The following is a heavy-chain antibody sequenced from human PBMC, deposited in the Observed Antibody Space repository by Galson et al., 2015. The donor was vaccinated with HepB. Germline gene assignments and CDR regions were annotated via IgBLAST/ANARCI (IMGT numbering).Heavy chain of an antibody. D-gene: IGHD2-2*01. CDR1: GSTFNTYA. Sequence: SVKVSCKASGSTFNTYAISWVRQAPGQGLEGLGGTIPIFGTPDYAQKFQGRGTITADESTRTAHMQFSSLRSEDTAVYYCATAPRRAAAGYYDMDVWVQETPVIVSS. V-gene: IGHV1-69*13. CDR2: TIPIFGTP. CDR3: ATAPRRAAAGYYDMDV. J-gene: IGHJ6*02.